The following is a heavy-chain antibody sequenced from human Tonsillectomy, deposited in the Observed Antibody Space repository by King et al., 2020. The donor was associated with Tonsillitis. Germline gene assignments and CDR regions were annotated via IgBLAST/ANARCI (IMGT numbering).Heavy chain of an antibody. CDR1: GGSFSGYY. Sequence: VQLQQWGAGLLKPSETLSLTCAVYGGSFSGYYWSWIRQPPGKGLEWIGEINHSGSTNYNPSLKSRVTLSVDKSKNQFSPKLSSVTAAATAVYYCARGLIIAARPSDYWGQGTLVTVSS. D-gene: IGHD6-6*01. J-gene: IGHJ4*02. CDR2: INHSGST. CDR3: ARGLIIAARPSDY. V-gene: IGHV4-34*01.